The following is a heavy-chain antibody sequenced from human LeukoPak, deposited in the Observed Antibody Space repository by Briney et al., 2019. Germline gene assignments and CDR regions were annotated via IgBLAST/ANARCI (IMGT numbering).Heavy chain of an antibody. Sequence: PGGSLRLSCAASGFTFSSYWMSWVRQAPGKGLEWVSAISGSGGSTYYADSVKGRFTISRDNSKNTLYLQMNSLRAEDTAVYYCAKDIGFGESLDYWGQGTLVTVSS. D-gene: IGHD3-10*01. CDR3: AKDIGFGESLDY. V-gene: IGHV3-23*01. CDR2: ISGSGGST. CDR1: GFTFSSYW. J-gene: IGHJ4*02.